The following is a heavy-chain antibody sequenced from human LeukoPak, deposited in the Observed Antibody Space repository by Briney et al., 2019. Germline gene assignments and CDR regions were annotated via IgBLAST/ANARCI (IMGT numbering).Heavy chain of an antibody. CDR2: ISAYNGNT. V-gene: IGHV1-18*01. D-gene: IGHD2-2*02. CDR1: GYTFTSYG. J-gene: IGHJ6*03. CDR3: ASTYCSSTSCYNYYMDV. Sequence: ASVKVSCKASGYTFTSYGISWVRQAPGQGLEWMGWISAYNGNTNYAQKLQGRVTMTTDTSTSTAYMELRSLRSDDTAVCYCASTYCSSTSCYNYYMDVWGKGTTVTVSS.